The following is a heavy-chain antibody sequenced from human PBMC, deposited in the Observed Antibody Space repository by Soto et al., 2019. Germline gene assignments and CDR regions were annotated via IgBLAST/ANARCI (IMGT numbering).Heavy chain of an antibody. CDR3: ARGRGYTYGWYYFDY. CDR2: IYYTGST. D-gene: IGHD5-18*01. J-gene: IGHJ4*02. Sequence: QVQLHESGPGLVKPSETLSLTCTASGGSVGSGSYYWSWIRQPPGKGLEWIGYIYYTGSTNYNPSLKSRVTISLDTSKNQFSLKLSSVTAADTAVYYCARGRGYTYGWYYFDYWGQGTLVTVSS. CDR1: GGSVGSGSYY. V-gene: IGHV4-61*01.